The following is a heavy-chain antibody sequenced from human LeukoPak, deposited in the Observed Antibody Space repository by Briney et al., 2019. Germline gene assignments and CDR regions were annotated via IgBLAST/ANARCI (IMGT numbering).Heavy chain of an antibody. CDR2: ISGSGGST. CDR3: AKGLVWFGELFGYFDY. J-gene: IGHJ4*02. D-gene: IGHD3-10*01. V-gene: IGHV3-23*01. Sequence: GGSLRLSCAASGFTFSSYAMSWVRQAPGKGLEWVSAISGSGGSTYYADSVKGRFTISRDNSKNTLYLQMNSLRAEDTAVYYCAKGLVWFGELFGYFDYWGQGTLVTVSS. CDR1: GFTFSSYA.